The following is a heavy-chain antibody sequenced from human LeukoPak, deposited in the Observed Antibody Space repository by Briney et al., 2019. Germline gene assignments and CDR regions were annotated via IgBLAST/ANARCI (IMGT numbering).Heavy chain of an antibody. V-gene: IGHV1-2*02. CDR2: INPNSGGT. Sequence: ASVKVSCKASGYTFTGYYMHWVRQAPGQGLEWMGWINPNSGGTNYAQKFQGRVTMTRDTSISTAYMELSRLRSDDTAVYYCARDFGAMVRGVIITGTPNAVHFDPWGQGTLVTVSS. J-gene: IGHJ5*02. CDR3: ARDFGAMVRGVIITGTPNAVHFDP. CDR1: GYTFTGYY. D-gene: IGHD3-10*01.